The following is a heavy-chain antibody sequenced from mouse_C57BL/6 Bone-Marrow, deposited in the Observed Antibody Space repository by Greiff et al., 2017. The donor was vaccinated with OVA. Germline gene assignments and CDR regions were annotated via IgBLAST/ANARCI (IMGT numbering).Heavy chain of an antibody. D-gene: IGHD4-1*01. CDR2: IDPEDGET. CDR3: ASSYWDDYFDY. J-gene: IGHJ2*01. CDR1: GFNIKDYY. V-gene: IGHV14-2*01. Sequence: EVQRVESGAELVKPGASVKLSCTASGFNIKDYYMHWVKQRTEQGLEWIGRIDPEDGETKYAPKFQGKATITADTSSNTAYLQLSSLTSEDTAVYYCASSYWDDYFDYWGQGTTLTVSS.